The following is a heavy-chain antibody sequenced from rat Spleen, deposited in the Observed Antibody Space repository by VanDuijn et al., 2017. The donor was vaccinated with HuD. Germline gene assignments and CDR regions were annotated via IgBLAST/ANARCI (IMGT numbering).Heavy chain of an antibody. CDR1: GFTFSDYG. Sequence: EVQLVESGGGLVQPGRSLKLSCAASGFTFSDYGMAWVRQAPTKGLEWVATISYGDTAGHSSTYYRDSVKGRFTISRDHAKSTLYLQMDSLRSEDTATYYCATSPYYWYFDFWGPGTMVTVSS. CDR3: ATSPYYWYFDF. V-gene: IGHV5-29*01. CDR2: ISYGDTAGHSST. D-gene: IGHD1-12*01. J-gene: IGHJ1*01.